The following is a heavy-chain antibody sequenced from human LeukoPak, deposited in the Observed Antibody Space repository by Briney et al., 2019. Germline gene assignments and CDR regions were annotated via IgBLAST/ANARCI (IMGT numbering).Heavy chain of an antibody. D-gene: IGHD3-22*01. Sequence: PGGSLRLSCAASGFTFSSYWMHWVRQAPGKGLVWVSRINSDGSSTSYADSVKGRFTISRDSAKNTLYLQMNSLRAEDTAVYYCARDYYDSSGYYSPWGQGTLVTVSS. CDR2: INSDGSST. V-gene: IGHV3-74*01. CDR1: GFTFSSYW. J-gene: IGHJ5*02. CDR3: ARDYYDSSGYYSP.